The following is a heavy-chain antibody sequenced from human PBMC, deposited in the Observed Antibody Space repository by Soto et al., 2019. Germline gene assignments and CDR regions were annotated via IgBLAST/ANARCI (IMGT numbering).Heavy chain of an antibody. CDR2: IYYTGST. V-gene: IGHV4-59*01. CDR1: GRSITRYY. CDR3: ARVGFPGPDY. J-gene: IGHJ4*02. D-gene: IGHD1-26*01. Sequence: QVQLQESGPGLVKPSETLSLTCTVSGRSITRYYWSWIRQPPGKGLEWIGYIYYTGSTNYNPSRKRRVTISMDTSSNQFSRKLNSGPAADTALYYWARVGFPGPDYWGQGTLGTVSA.